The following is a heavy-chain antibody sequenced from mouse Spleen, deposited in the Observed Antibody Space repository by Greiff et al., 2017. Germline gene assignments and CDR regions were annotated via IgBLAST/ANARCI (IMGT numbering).Heavy chain of an antibody. J-gene: IGHJ4*01. CDR1: GFTFSSFG. Sequence: EVKLQESGGGLVQPGGSRKLSCAASGFTFSSFGMHWVRQAPEKGLEWVAYISSGSSTIYYADTVKGRFTISRDNPKNTLFLQMTSLRSEDTAMYYCAREYSPYAMDYWGQGTSVTVSS. CDR3: AREYSPYAMDY. V-gene: IGHV5-17*02. CDR2: ISSGSSTI. D-gene: IGHD1-3*01.